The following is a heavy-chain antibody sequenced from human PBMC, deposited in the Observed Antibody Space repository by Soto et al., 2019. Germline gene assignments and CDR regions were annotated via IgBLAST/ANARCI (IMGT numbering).Heavy chain of an antibody. Sequence: QVQLVQSGAEEKKPGASVKVSCKASGYTFTNYAMHWVRQAPGQRLEWMGWINAGNGNTKYSQKFQGRVTITRDTSASTAYMELSSLRFEDTAMYDCARGYDFWGGMDVWGQGTTVTVSS. CDR2: INAGNGNT. D-gene: IGHD3-3*01. J-gene: IGHJ6*02. CDR3: ARGYDFWGGMDV. V-gene: IGHV1-3*05. CDR1: GYTFTNYA.